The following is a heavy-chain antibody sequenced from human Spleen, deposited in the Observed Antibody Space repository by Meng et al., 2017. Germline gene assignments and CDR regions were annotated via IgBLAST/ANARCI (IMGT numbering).Heavy chain of an antibody. Sequence: QVQLVQSGAEVKKPGASLKVSCKGSDYTFSGYGVCWVRQAPGQGLEWMAWLGAHPGDTSHAPKFLGRVTMTTDTSTSTAFMELRSLTSDDTAVYYCASGTPGRSYCDYWGQGTLVTVSS. V-gene: IGHV1-18*01. CDR2: LGAHPGDT. CDR1: DYTFSGYG. D-gene: IGHD2-15*01. CDR3: ASGTPGRSYCDY. J-gene: IGHJ4*02.